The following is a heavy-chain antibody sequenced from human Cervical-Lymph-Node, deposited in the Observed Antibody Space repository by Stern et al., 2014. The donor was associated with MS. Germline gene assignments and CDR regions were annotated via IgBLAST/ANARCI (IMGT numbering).Heavy chain of an antibody. CDR3: ARNGAWGYSDL. D-gene: IGHD2-8*01. V-gene: IGHV7-4-1*02. J-gene: IGHJ2*01. CDR2: INTNTGNP. CDR1: GYVFTTFN. Sequence: VQLVESGSELRKPGASVKVSCEASGYVFTTFNINWVRQAPRQGLEWLGWINTNTGNPTYAPGFAGRFAFSLDTSVTTAYLQITNLKAEDTAVYYCARNGAWGYSDLWGRGTLVSVSS.